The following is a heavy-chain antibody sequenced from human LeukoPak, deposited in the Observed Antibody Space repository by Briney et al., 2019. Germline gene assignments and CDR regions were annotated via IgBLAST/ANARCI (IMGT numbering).Heavy chain of an antibody. Sequence: SETLSLTCTVSGGSISSYYWSWIRQPPGKGLEWIGYIYYSGSTNYNPSLKSRATISVDTSKNQFSLRLSSVTAADTAVYYCARGQLAGRGYSYGYPPFDYWGQGTLVTVSS. CDR1: GGSISSYY. CDR3: ARGQLAGRGYSYGYPPFDY. CDR2: IYYSGST. V-gene: IGHV4-59*01. D-gene: IGHD5-18*01. J-gene: IGHJ4*02.